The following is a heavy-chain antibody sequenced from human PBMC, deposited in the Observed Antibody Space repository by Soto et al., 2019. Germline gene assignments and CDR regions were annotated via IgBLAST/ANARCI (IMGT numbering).Heavy chain of an antibody. D-gene: IGHD2-8*01. CDR1: GDSVSSKSAA. V-gene: IGHV6-1*01. Sequence: PSQTLSLTCAISGDSVSSKSAAWNWIRQSPSRCLEWLGRTYYRSKWYNDYAVSVKSRITINPDTSRNQFSLQLNSVTPEDTAVYYCARDLPAFTKDDAFDIWGQGTMVTVSS. CDR3: ARDLPAFTKDDAFDI. CDR2: TYYRSKWYN. J-gene: IGHJ3*02.